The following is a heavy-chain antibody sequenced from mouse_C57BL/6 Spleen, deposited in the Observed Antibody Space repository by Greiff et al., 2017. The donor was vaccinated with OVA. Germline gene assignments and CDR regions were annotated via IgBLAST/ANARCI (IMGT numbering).Heavy chain of an antibody. Sequence: EVKVVESGEGLVKPGGSLKLSCAASGFTFSSYAMSWVRQTPEKRLEWVAYISSGGDYIYYADTVKGRFTISRDNARNTLYLQMSSLKSEDTAMYYCTRAYGSSPYWYFDVWGTGTTVTVSS. CDR3: TRAYGSSPYWYFDV. V-gene: IGHV5-9-1*02. CDR2: ISSGGDYI. J-gene: IGHJ1*03. D-gene: IGHD1-1*01. CDR1: GFTFSSYA.